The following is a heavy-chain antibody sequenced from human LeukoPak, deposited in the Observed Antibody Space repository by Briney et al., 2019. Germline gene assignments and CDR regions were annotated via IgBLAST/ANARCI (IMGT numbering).Heavy chain of an antibody. D-gene: IGHD5-12*01. Sequence: PGGSLRLSCAASGFTFSDYYMSWIRQAPGKGLEWVSYIGSSGSPIYYADSLKGRFTISRDNARNALYLQMNSLRAEDTAVYFCVRGYYIFGYWGQGTLVTVSS. J-gene: IGHJ4*02. V-gene: IGHV3-11*04. CDR3: VRGYYIFGY. CDR2: IGSSGSPI. CDR1: GFTFSDYY.